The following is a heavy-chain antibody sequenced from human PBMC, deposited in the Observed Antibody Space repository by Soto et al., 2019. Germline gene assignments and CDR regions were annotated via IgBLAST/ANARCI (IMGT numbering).Heavy chain of an antibody. CDR2: IIPIFGTA. CDR1: GGTFSSYA. Sequence: QVQLVQSGAEVKKPGSSVKVSCKASGGTFSSYAISWVRQAPGQGLDWMGGIIPIFGTANYAQKFQGRVTITADKSTSTAYMELSSLRSEDTAVYYCARVFDSLPVSGYYSYWGQGTLVTVSS. D-gene: IGHD3-22*01. J-gene: IGHJ4*02. CDR3: ARVFDSLPVSGYYSY. V-gene: IGHV1-69*06.